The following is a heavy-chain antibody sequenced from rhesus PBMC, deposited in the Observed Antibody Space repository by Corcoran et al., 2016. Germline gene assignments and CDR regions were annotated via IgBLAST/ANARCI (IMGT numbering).Heavy chain of an antibody. CDR1: GASISSNY. V-gene: IGHV4-147*01. J-gene: IGHJ5-1*01. Sequence: QVQLQESGPGLVKPSETLPLTCAVAGASISSNYWSWIRQPPGKGLEWLGYIYGGSGRTSYNPSLTSRVTISKATAKNQFSLKLSSVTAADTAVYYCAIGSGRFDVWGAGVLVTVSS. CDR3: AIGSGRFDV. CDR2: IYGGSGRT.